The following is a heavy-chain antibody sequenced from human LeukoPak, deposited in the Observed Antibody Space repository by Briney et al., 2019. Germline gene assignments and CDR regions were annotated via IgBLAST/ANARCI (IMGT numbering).Heavy chain of an antibody. Sequence: PGGSLRLSCAASGFTFSSYAMSGVRQAPGGGLEWVSPISGSGGSTYYADSVKGRFTISRDNSKNTLYLQMNSLRAEDTAVYYCAKFDTWVVPAANLDYWGQGTLVTVSS. D-gene: IGHD2-2*01. V-gene: IGHV3-23*01. CDR2: ISGSGGST. CDR3: AKFDTWVVPAANLDY. CDR1: GFTFSSYA. J-gene: IGHJ4*02.